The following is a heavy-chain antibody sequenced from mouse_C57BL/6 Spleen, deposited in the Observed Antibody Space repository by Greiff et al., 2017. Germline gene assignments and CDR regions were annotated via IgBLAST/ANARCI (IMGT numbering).Heavy chain of an antibody. D-gene: IGHD2-4*01. CDR2: IYPGDGDT. CDR3: ATYDYDVFFDY. V-gene: IGHV1-82*01. CDR1: GYAFSSSW. Sequence: QVQLQQSGPELVKPGASVKISCKASGYAFSSSWMNWVKQRPGKGLEWIGRIYPGDGDTNYNGKFKGKATLTADKSSSTAYMQLSSLTSEDSAVYCCATYDYDVFFDYWGQGTTLTVSS. J-gene: IGHJ2*01.